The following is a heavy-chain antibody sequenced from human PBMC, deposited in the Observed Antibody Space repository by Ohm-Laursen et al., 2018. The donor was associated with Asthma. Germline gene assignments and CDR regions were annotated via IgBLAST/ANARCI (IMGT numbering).Heavy chain of an antibody. J-gene: IGHJ3*02. D-gene: IGHD5-18*01. CDR2: IIPIFGTA. V-gene: IGHV1-69*13. CDR3: ARERGYSYGYNDAFDI. CDR1: GGTFSSYA. Sequence: SVKVSCKASGGTFSSYAISWVRQAPGQGLEWMGGIIPIFGTASYAQKFQGRVTITADESTSTAYMELSSLRSEDTAVYYCARERGYSYGYNDAFDIWGQGTMVTVSS.